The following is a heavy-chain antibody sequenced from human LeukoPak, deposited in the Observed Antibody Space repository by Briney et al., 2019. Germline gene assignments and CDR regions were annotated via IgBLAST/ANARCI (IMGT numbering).Heavy chain of an antibody. J-gene: IGHJ6*02. V-gene: IGHV1-46*01. CDR1: GYTFTSYY. CDR3: ARGMFDNSGHYYYFYYALDV. D-gene: IGHD3-22*01. CDR2: INPTGGST. Sequence: ASVTVSCKASGYTFTSYYMHWVRQAPGQGLEWMGIINPTGGSTSYAQKFQGRVTMTRDTSTSTVYMELSSLRSEDTAVYFCARGMFDNSGHYYYFYYALDVWGQGTTVTVSS.